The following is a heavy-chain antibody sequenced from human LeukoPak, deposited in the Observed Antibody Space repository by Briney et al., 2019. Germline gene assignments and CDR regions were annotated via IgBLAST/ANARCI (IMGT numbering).Heavy chain of an antibody. CDR3: DGERGYYYYMDV. V-gene: IGHV4-39*01. D-gene: IGHD3-10*01. J-gene: IGHJ6*03. Sequence: SETLSLTCTVSGGSTSSSSYYWGWIRQPPGKGLEWIGSIYYSGSTYYNPSLKSRVTISVDTSKNQFSLKLSSVTAADTAVYYCDGERGYYYYMDVWGKGTTVTISS. CDR2: IYYSGST. CDR1: GGSTSSSSYY.